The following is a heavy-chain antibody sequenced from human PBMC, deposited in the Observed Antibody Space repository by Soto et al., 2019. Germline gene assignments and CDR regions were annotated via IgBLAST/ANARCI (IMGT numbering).Heavy chain of an antibody. CDR1: GYTFTSYG. J-gene: IGHJ4*02. CDR2: ISAYNGNT. D-gene: IGHD3-22*01. Sequence: GASVKVSCKASGYTFTSYGISWVRQAPGQGLEWMGWISAYNGNTNHAQKLQGRVTMTTDTSTSTAYMELRSLRSDDTAVYYCARDPINYYDSSGYSRPFDYWGQGTLVTVSS. V-gene: IGHV1-18*01. CDR3: ARDPINYYDSSGYSRPFDY.